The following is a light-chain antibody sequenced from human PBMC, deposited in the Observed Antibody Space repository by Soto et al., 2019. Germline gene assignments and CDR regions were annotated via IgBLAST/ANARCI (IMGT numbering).Light chain of an antibody. Sequence: DIVLTQSPDSLAVSLGEGATINCRSDQSVFHTADNQNYLAWYQQKAGQPPKLLIYWASTRDSGVPARFRGSGFGTDFTLSISNLQAADVAVYYCQQYYSTPRTFGQGTKVEI. V-gene: IGKV4-1*01. CDR1: QSVFHTADNQNY. J-gene: IGKJ2*01. CDR3: QQYYSTPRT. CDR2: WAS.